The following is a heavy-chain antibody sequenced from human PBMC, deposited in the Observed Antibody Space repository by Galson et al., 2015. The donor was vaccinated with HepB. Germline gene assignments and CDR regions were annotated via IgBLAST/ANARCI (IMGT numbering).Heavy chain of an antibody. CDR3: AREGDIGPTILYY. CDR1: GDTFSSYT. V-gene: IGHV1-69*02. Sequence: SVKVSCKASGDTFSSYTTSWLRQAPGQGLEWMGRIIPILNVTTYAQKLQGRVTLSADKSTSTAYMYLSSLRSEDTAVYYCAREGDIGPTILYYWGQGALVTVSS. CDR2: IIPILNVT. D-gene: IGHD5-12*01. J-gene: IGHJ4*02.